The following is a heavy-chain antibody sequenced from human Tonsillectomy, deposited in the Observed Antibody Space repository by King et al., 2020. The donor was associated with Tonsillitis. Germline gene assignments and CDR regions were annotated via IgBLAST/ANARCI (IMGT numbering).Heavy chain of an antibody. Sequence: VKLVEAGAEGKKPGASVKVSCKASGYTLTGYYIHWVRQAPGQGLEWMGWIHPNSGGTNYAQRFQGRVTMTRDTSIRIAYMELSRLRSDDTAVYYCARDLGYSAYDGAFNIWGQGTMVTVSS. CDR1: GYTLTGYY. D-gene: IGHD5-12*01. V-gene: IGHV1-2*02. CDR2: IHPNSGGT. CDR3: ARDLGYSAYDGAFNI. J-gene: IGHJ3*02.